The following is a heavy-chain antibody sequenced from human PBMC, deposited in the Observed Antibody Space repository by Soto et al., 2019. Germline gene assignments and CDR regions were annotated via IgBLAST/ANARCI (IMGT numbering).Heavy chain of an antibody. CDR3: ARGMTTVTTFDY. CDR1: GGSISSGGYS. V-gene: IGHV4-30-2*01. J-gene: IGHJ4*02. CDR2: IYHSGST. D-gene: IGHD4-17*01. Sequence: SETMSLTCAVSGGSISSGGYSCNWIRQPPGKGLEWIGYIYHSGSTYYNPSLKSRVTISVDRSKNQFSLKLSSVTAADTAVYYCARGMTTVTTFDYWGQGTLVTVSS.